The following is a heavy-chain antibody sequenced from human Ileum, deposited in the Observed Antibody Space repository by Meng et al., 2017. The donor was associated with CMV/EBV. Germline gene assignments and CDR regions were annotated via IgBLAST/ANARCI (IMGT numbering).Heavy chain of an antibody. CDR2: IYASGST. J-gene: IGHJ4*02. D-gene: IGHD1-26*01. CDR3: VGVGAP. CDR1: GFIVGGTY. Sequence: DVQLVASWCGFVQCVGSLRLSCAGSGFIVGGTYMTWVLQAPGKGLEWVSVIYASGSTFYADSVKCRFTIYRENSENTLFLQMSSLRVEDTAVYYCVGVGAPGGQGTLVTVSS. V-gene: IGHV3-66*01.